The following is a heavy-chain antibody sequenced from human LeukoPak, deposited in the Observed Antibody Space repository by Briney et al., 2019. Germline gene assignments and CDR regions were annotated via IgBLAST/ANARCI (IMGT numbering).Heavy chain of an antibody. J-gene: IGHJ5*02. V-gene: IGHV1-18*01. CDR1: GYTFTSYG. D-gene: IGHD3-10*01. CDR3: ARDHREMYYYGSGSYPYNWFDP. CDR2: ISSYNGNT. Sequence: ASVKVSCKASGYTFTSYGISWVRQAPGLLLECLVWISSYNGNTNYAQKLQGRVTMTTDTSTSTAYMELRSLRSDDTAVYYCARDHREMYYYGSGSYPYNWFDPWGQGTLVTVSS.